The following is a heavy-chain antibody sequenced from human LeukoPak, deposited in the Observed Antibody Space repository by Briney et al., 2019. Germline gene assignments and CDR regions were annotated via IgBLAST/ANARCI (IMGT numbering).Heavy chain of an antibody. CDR1: GGSISSSSYY. J-gene: IGHJ4*02. D-gene: IGHD6-19*01. Sequence: SETLSLTCTVSGGSISSSSYYWGWIRQPPGKGLEWIGSIYYSGSTYYNPSLKSRVTISVDTSKNQFSLKLSSVTAADTAVYYCARHFLGRAVAGLFDYWGQGTLVTVSS. CDR3: ARHFLGRAVAGLFDY. V-gene: IGHV4-39*01. CDR2: IYYSGST.